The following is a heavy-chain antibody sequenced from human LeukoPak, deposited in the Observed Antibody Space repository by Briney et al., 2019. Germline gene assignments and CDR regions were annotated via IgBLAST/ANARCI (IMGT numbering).Heavy chain of an antibody. V-gene: IGHV4-59*01. D-gene: IGHD4-17*01. Sequence: SETLSLTCTVSGGSIGSYYWSWLRQPPGRGLEWIGYIYCSGTTNYNPSLKSRVTISVDTSKNQFSLKLTSVTAADTAIYYCAREDPQTTVPEGLDVRGQGTTVTVSS. CDR1: GGSIGSYY. CDR2: IYCSGTT. J-gene: IGHJ6*02. CDR3: AREDPQTTVPEGLDV.